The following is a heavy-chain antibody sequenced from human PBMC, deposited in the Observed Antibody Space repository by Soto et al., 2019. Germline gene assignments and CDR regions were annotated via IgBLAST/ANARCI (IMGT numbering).Heavy chain of an antibody. J-gene: IGHJ6*02. Sequence: SVKVSCKASGGTFSSYAISWVRQAPGQGLEWMGGIIPIFGTANYAQKFQGRVTITADESTSTAYMELSSLRSEDTAVYYCLYYYGSGSYYNSPYYYYGMDVWGQGTTVTVSS. CDR3: LYYYGSGSYYNSPYYYYGMDV. V-gene: IGHV1-69*13. D-gene: IGHD3-10*01. CDR2: IIPIFGTA. CDR1: GGTFSSYA.